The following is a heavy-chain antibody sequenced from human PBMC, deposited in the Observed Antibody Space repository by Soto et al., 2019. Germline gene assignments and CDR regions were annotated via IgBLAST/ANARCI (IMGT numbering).Heavy chain of an antibody. J-gene: IGHJ4*02. V-gene: IGHV3-74*01. CDR2: IDSDGSRI. CDR3: VRTRLVVVVATREDF. CDR1: GFTFSNYW. Sequence: EVQLVESGGGLVQPGESLRLSCAASGFTFSNYWMHWVRQAPGKGLVWVSRIDSDGSRITYADFVKGRFAISRDHAKNTVYLHMNSLTAEDTAVYYCVRTRLVVVVATREDFWGQGTLVTVSS. D-gene: IGHD2-15*01.